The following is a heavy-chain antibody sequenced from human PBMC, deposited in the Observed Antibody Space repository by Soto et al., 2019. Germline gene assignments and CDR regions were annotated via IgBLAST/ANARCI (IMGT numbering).Heavy chain of an antibody. CDR2: INAYNGDT. CDR1: GYTFTSYG. Sequence: QVQLVQSGAEVKKPGASVKVSCKASGYTFTSYGFSWVRQAPGQGLEWMGWINAYNGDTNYAQNLQGRVTMTTDTSTHTAYMELRSLRSDDTAVYYCARMGDVPYYYYGMDVWGQGPTVTVSS. J-gene: IGHJ6*02. V-gene: IGHV1-18*01. CDR3: ARMGDVPYYYYGMDV. D-gene: IGHD3-16*01.